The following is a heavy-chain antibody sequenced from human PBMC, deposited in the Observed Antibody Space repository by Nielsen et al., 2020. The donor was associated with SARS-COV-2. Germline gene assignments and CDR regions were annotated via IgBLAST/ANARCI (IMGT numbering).Heavy chain of an antibody. CDR3: ALIRRYHDFWSGSNTGDY. CDR2: INPSGGST. Sequence: WVRQAPGQGLEWMGIINPSGGSTSYAQKFQGRVTMTRDTSTSTVYMELSSLRSEDTAVYYCALIRRYHDFWSGSNTGDYWGQGTLVTVSS. V-gene: IGHV1-46*01. D-gene: IGHD3-3*01. J-gene: IGHJ4*02.